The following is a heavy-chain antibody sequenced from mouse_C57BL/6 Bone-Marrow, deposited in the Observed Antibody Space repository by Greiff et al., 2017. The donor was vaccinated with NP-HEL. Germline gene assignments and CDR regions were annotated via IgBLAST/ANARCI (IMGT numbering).Heavy chain of an antibody. CDR1: GYTFTSYT. J-gene: IGHJ4*01. CDR2: INPSSGYT. D-gene: IGHD2-13*01. Sequence: VQLQQSGAELARPGASVKMSCKASGYTFTSYTMHWVKQRPGQGLEWIGYINPSSGYTKYNQKFKDKATLTADKSSSTAYMQLSSLTSEDSAVYYCASSWGLCRRGFSGMGYWGQGTSVTVSS. CDR3: ASSWGLCRRGFSGMGY. V-gene: IGHV1-4*01.